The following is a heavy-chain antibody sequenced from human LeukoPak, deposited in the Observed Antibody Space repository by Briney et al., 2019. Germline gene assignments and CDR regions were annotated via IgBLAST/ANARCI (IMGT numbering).Heavy chain of an antibody. CDR2: IYYSGST. CDR3: ARDTGIVGATLDY. V-gene: IGHV4-30-4*08. D-gene: IGHD1-26*01. Sequence: SQTLSLTCTVSGGSISSGSYYWSWIRQPPGKGLEWIGYIYYSGSTYYNPSLKSRVTISVDTSKSQFSLKLSSVTAADTAVYYCARDTGIVGATLDYWGQGTLVTVSS. CDR1: GGSISSGSYY. J-gene: IGHJ4*02.